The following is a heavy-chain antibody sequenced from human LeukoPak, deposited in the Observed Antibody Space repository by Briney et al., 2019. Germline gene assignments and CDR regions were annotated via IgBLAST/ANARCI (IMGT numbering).Heavy chain of an antibody. D-gene: IGHD3-16*02. J-gene: IGHJ4*02. Sequence: GGSLRLSCSASGFSFSSYAMRWVRQAPGKGLEWVSAISGSGGSTYYADSVKGRFTISRDNSKNTLYLQMTSLRAADTAVYFCAKDDYVWGTYRSPFDYWGQGTLVTVSS. V-gene: IGHV3-23*01. CDR1: GFSFSSYA. CDR3: AKDDYVWGTYRSPFDY. CDR2: ISGSGGST.